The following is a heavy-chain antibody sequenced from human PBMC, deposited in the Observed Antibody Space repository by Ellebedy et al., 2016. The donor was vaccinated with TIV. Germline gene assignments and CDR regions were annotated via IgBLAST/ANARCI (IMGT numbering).Heavy chain of an antibody. CDR2: ISSSSSNT. CDR1: GFSFSDYH. J-gene: IGHJ4*02. Sequence: PGGSLRLSCAASGFSFSDYHMSWIRQAPGKGLEWVSYISSSSSNTNYAYSVKGRFTISRAKAKDSVYQHMNSLRAKDMAMYYCARDVGGRYFDYWGQGTRVTVSS. D-gene: IGHD4-23*01. V-gene: IGHV3-11*05. CDR3: ARDVGGRYFDY.